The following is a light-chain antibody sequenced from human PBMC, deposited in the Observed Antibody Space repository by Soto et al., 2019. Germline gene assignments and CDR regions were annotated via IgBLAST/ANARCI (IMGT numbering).Light chain of an antibody. CDR1: QGISNY. Sequence: DIQMTQSPSSLSASVGDRVTITCRASQGISNYLAWYQQKPGKVPKLLIYAASTLQSGVPSRFSGSGSGTDFTLTISSLQHEDVATYYCQKYNSAPLFTVGPGTKVDIK. CDR3: QKYNSAPLFT. J-gene: IGKJ3*01. V-gene: IGKV1-27*01. CDR2: AAS.